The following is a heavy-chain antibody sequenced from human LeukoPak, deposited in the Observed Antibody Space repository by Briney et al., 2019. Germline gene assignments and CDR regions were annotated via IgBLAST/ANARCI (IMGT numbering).Heavy chain of an antibody. Sequence: SETLSLTCTVSGGSISSYYWSWIRQPPGKGLEWIGYIYYSGSTNYNPSLKSRVTISVDTSKNQFSLKLSSVTAADTAVYYCARDGGDYDTGNWFDPWGQGTLVTVSS. CDR1: GGSISSYY. V-gene: IGHV4-59*01. J-gene: IGHJ5*02. CDR3: ARDGGDYDTGNWFDP. CDR2: IYYSGST. D-gene: IGHD4-17*01.